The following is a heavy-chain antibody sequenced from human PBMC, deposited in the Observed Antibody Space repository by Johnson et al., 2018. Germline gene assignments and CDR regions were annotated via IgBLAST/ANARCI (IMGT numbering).Heavy chain of an antibody. J-gene: IGHJ3*02. CDR1: GGTFSSYA. D-gene: IGHD3-10*01. Sequence: VQLVESGAEVKKPGSSVKVSCKASGGTFSSYAISWVRQAPGQGLEWMGGIIPIFGTANYAQKFQGRVTITADESTSTAYMELSRLRSEDTAVYYCARDGTWFGELGDAFDIWGQGTMVTVSS. CDR2: IIPIFGTA. V-gene: IGHV1-69*01. CDR3: ARDGTWFGELGDAFDI.